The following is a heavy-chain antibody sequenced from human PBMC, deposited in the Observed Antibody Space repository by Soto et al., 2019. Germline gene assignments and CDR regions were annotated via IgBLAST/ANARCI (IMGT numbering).Heavy chain of an antibody. D-gene: IGHD3-16*02. Sequence: GASVKVSCKASGYTFTTHGISWVRQAPGQGLEWMGWISPYNGKTTYAQKVQGRVTMTTDTSTSTAYMELRGLRSDDTAVYYCARVDDYVWVSFRPWGQGTQVTVSS. J-gene: IGHJ4*02. CDR2: ISPYNGKT. CDR3: ARVDDYVWVSFRP. V-gene: IGHV1-18*04. CDR1: GYTFTTHG.